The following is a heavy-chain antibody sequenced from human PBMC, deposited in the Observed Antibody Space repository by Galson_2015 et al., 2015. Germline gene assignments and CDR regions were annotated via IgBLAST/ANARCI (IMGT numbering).Heavy chain of an antibody. V-gene: IGHV5-10-1*01. Sequence: QSGAEVKKPGESLRISCTGSGYSFTSYWLSWVRQMPGKGLEWMGRIDPSDSYTNYSPSFQGHVTISADKSISTAYLQWSSLKASDTAMYYCASQYYDILTGYLYYYGMDVWGQGTTVTVSS. D-gene: IGHD3-9*01. CDR3: ASQYYDILTGYLYYYGMDV. CDR1: GYSFTSYW. CDR2: IDPSDSYT. J-gene: IGHJ6*02.